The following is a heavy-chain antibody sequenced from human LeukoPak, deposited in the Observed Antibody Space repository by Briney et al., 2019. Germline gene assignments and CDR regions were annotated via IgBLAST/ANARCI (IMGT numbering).Heavy chain of an antibody. Sequence: ASVKVPCKASGYTFTSYDINWVRQATGQGLEWMGWMNPNSGNTGYAQKFQGRVTMTRNTSISTAYMELSSLRSEDTAVYYCARGSWGAYDYGDYYGENWGQGTLVTVSS. CDR3: ARGSWGAYDYGDYYGEN. V-gene: IGHV1-8*01. CDR1: GYTFTSYD. CDR2: MNPNSGNT. J-gene: IGHJ4*02. D-gene: IGHD4-17*01.